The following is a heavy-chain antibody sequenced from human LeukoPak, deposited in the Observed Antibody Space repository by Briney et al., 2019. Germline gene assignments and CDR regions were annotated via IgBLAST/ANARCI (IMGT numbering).Heavy chain of an antibody. V-gene: IGHV3-30-3*01. Sequence: GGSLRLSCAASGFTFSSYTMHWVRQAPGKGLEWVAVISYDGSNKYYAESVKGRFTISRDNSKNTLYLQMNSLRAEDTAVYYCARERTSGWDAFDFWGQGTLVTVSS. CDR2: ISYDGSNK. D-gene: IGHD6-19*01. CDR3: ARERTSGWDAFDF. CDR1: GFTFSSYT. J-gene: IGHJ4*02.